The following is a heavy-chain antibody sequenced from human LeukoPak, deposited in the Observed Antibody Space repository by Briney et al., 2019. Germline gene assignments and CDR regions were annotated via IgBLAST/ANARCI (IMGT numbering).Heavy chain of an antibody. CDR1: EFTFSSYA. D-gene: IGHD6-6*01. Sequence: GGSLRLSCAASEFTFSSYAMSWVRQAPGKGLEWVSAISGSGGSTYYADSVKGRFTISRDNSKNTLYLQMNSLRAEDTAVYYCAKDPYSSSPGGAYYFDYWGQGTLVTVSS. CDR2: ISGSGGST. CDR3: AKDPYSSSPGGAYYFDY. V-gene: IGHV3-23*01. J-gene: IGHJ4*02.